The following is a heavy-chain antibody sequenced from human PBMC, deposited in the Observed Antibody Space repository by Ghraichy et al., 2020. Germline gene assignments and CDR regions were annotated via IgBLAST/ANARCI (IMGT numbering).Heavy chain of an antibody. J-gene: IGHJ5*02. Sequence: GGSLRLSCAASGITFSSYAMSWVRQAPGKGLEWVSLISASGGRTYYADSVKGRFSISRDSSKNTLYLQMNSLRVEDTAVYYCAKVRQLITGNTWFDPWGQGTLVTVSS. V-gene: IGHV3-23*01. CDR1: GITFSSYA. D-gene: IGHD1-7*01. CDR2: ISASGGRT. CDR3: AKVRQLITGNTWFDP.